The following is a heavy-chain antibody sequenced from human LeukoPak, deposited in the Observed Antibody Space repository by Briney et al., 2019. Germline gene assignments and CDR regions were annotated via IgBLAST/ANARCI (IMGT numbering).Heavy chain of an antibody. CDR3: ARALFYFAPYVAYYYYMDV. CDR2: INHSGST. J-gene: IGHJ6*03. CDR1: NGSFNSYY. V-gene: IGHV4-34*01. Sequence: PSETLSLTCAVYNGSFNSYYWSWIRQPPGKGLEWIGEINHSGSTNYNPSLKSRVTISVDTSKNQFSLKLSSVTAADTAVYYCARALFYFAPYVAYYYYMDVWGKGTTVTVSS. D-gene: IGHD3-9*01.